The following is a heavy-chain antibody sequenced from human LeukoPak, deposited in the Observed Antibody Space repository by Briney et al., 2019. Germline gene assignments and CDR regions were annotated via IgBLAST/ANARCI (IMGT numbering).Heavy chain of an antibody. Sequence: PGGSLRLSCAASGFTFSKDDFHWVRQAPGKGLEWVAAIGVTGDTYYADSVKGRFTISREDAANSLYLQMRSLGAGDTALYYWTKEFFCCRAACAGGSYFDFWGRGALVTVSS. D-gene: IGHD3-10*01. CDR1: GFTFSKDD. J-gene: IGHJ2*01. CDR2: IGVTGDT. CDR3: TKEFFCCRAACAGGSYFDF. V-gene: IGHV3-13*01.